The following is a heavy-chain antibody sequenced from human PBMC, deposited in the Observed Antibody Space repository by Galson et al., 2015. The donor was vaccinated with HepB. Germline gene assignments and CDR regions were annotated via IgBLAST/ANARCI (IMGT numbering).Heavy chain of an antibody. Sequence: SLRLSCAASGLTVSSNYMSWVRQAPGKGLEWVSVLYSGGNTYYADSAKGRFTISRDNYRNTVYLQMNRLRAEDTALYYCARDSYCDNPGCVHYYYMDVWGKGTTVTVSS. CDR2: LYSGGNT. V-gene: IGHV3-66*01. CDR3: ARDSYCDNPGCVHYYYMDV. CDR1: GLTVSSNY. D-gene: IGHD2-21*01. J-gene: IGHJ6*03.